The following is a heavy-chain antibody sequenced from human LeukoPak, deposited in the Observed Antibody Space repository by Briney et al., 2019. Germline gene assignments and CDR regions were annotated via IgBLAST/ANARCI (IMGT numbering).Heavy chain of an antibody. J-gene: IGHJ4*02. V-gene: IGHV3-53*01. Sequence: PGGSLRLSCAASGFTVSSNYMSWVRQAPGKGLEWASVTYSGGSTYYADSVKCRFTISRDNSKNTLYLQMNSLRAEDTAVYYCATKRGYNYGLDYWGQGTLVTVSS. CDR2: TYSGGST. CDR3: ATKRGYNYGLDY. CDR1: GFTVSSNY. D-gene: IGHD5-18*01.